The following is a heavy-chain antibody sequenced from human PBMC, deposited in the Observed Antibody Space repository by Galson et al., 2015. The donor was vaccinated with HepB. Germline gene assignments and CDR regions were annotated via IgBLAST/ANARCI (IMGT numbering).Heavy chain of an antibody. CDR2: IYYSGST. Sequence: SEPLSLTCTVSGGSISSYYWSWIRQPPGKGLEWTGYIYYSGSTNYNPSLKSRVTISVDTSKNQFSLKLSSVTAADTAVYYCARTLTYYGDYLGQIDAFDIWGQGTMVTVSS. J-gene: IGHJ3*02. CDR3: ARTLTYYGDYLGQIDAFDI. D-gene: IGHD4-17*01. CDR1: GGSISSYY. V-gene: IGHV4-59*01.